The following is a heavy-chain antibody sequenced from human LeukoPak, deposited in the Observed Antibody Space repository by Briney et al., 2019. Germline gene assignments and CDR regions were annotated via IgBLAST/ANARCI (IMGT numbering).Heavy chain of an antibody. CDR2: ISGYNGKT. CDR3: ARSRNGRSGAFDI. CDR1: GYTFNTYG. J-gene: IGHJ3*02. D-gene: IGHD1-1*01. Sequence: ASVKVSCKASGYTFNTYGITWVRQAPGQGLEWMGWISGYNGKTKYAQKLQDRVTMTTDTSTTTAYMELRSLTSDDTAVYYCARSRNGRSGAFDIWGQGTMVTVSS. V-gene: IGHV1-18*01.